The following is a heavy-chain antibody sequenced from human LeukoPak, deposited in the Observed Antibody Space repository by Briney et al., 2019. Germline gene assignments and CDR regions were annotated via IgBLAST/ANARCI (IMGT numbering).Heavy chain of an antibody. Sequence: GGSLRLSCAASGFTFSSYWMHWVRQAPGKGLVWVSRINNDGSSTNYADSVKGRFTISRDNANNTLYLQMNSLRAEDTAVYYCARDCSSTSCYRSGLDPWGQGTLVTVSS. D-gene: IGHD2-2*01. CDR3: ARDCSSTSCYRSGLDP. CDR2: INNDGSST. V-gene: IGHV3-74*01. J-gene: IGHJ5*02. CDR1: GFTFSSYW.